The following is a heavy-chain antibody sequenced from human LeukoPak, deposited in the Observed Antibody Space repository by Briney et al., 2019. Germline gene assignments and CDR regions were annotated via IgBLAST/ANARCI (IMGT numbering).Heavy chain of an antibody. D-gene: IGHD3-16*01. CDR1: GFTFSSYA. J-gene: IGHJ4*02. Sequence: PGGSLRLSCAASGFTFSSYAMSWVRQAPGKGLEWVAHISETIYYADSVQGRFTISRDNAKNSLYLQMSNLRVDDTAMYYRVREVGRPKTFYFDSWGRGTPVTVSS. CDR3: VREVGRPKTFYFDS. CDR2: ISETI. V-gene: IGHV3-48*04.